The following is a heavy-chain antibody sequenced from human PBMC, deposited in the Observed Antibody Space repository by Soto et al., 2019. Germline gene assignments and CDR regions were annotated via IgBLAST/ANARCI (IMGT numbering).Heavy chain of an antibody. V-gene: IGHV3-74*01. J-gene: IGHJ6*02. D-gene: IGHD2-2*02. CDR1: GFSFRSYW. CDR2: VNSDGSGT. Sequence: GGSLRLSCVASGFSFRSYWMHWVRQAPGKGLVWVSRVNSDGSGTSYADSVEGRLTISRDNAKNTLHLQMNSLRAEDTAVYYCTRANGPAAIGHFRYGMDVWGQGTTVTVSS. CDR3: TRANGPAAIGHFRYGMDV.